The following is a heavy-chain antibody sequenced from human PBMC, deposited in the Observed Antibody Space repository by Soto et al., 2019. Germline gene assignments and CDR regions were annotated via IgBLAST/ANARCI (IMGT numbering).Heavy chain of an antibody. CDR2: IGTYTGDT. Sequence: ASVKVSCKASGYTFTSYGISWVRQAPGQGLEWMGWIGTYTGDTNYAQKVQGRVTLTTDTSTSTAYMELRGLRSDDTAVYYCARDDYGDSGYFQHWGQGTLVTVSS. CDR1: GYTFTSYG. V-gene: IGHV1-18*01. D-gene: IGHD4-17*01. CDR3: ARDDYGDSGYFQH. J-gene: IGHJ1*01.